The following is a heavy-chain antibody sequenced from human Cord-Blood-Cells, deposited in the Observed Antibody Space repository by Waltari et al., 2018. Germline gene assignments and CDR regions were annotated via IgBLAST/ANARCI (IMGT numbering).Heavy chain of an antibody. J-gene: IGHJ4*02. D-gene: IGHD1-26*01. V-gene: IGHV1-69*01. Sequence: KFQGRVTITADESTSTAYMELSSLRSEDTAVYYCARGAGWELLSFFDYWGQGTLVTVSS. CDR3: ARGAGWELLSFFDY.